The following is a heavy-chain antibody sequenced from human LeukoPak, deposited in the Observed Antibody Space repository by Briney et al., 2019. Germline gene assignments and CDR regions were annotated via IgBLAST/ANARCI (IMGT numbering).Heavy chain of an antibody. J-gene: IGHJ4*02. V-gene: IGHV3-48*02. CDR3: ATDQRYAFDY. D-gene: IGHD3-9*01. Sequence: GGSLRLSCATSGFSFTDYPMNWVRQAPGKGLEWISNIRTTAEGAKYAYYADSVKGRVTISRDDGKNTLYLHMNSLRDDDTAVYYCATDQRYAFDYWGQGILVT. CDR1: GFSFTDYP. CDR2: IRTTAEGAKYA.